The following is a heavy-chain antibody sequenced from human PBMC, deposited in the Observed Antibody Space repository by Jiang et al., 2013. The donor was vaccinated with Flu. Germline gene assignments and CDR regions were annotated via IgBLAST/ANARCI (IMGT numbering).Heavy chain of an antibody. D-gene: IGHD5-24*01. V-gene: IGHV4-30-2*04. CDR3: AREVDGHNPDGFDY. J-gene: IGHJ4*02. Sequence: GSISSGGYSWSWIRQPPGKGLEWIGYIYHSGSTYYNPSLKSRVTMSVDTSKNQFSLKLSSVTAADTAVYYCAREVDGHNPDGFDYWGQGTLVTVSS. CDR1: GSISSGGYS. CDR2: IYHSGST.